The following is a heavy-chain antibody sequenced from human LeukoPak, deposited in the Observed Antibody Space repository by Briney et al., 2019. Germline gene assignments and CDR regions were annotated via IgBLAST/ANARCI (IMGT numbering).Heavy chain of an antibody. Sequence: SVKISCKASGGTFSSYAISWVRQAPGQGLEWMGGIIPIFGTANYAQKFQGRVTITADESTSTAYMELSSLRSEDTAVYYCASTMYYYDSSGYLSYWGQGTLVTVSS. CDR3: ASTMYYYDSSGYLSY. CDR1: GGTFSSYA. CDR2: IIPIFGTA. D-gene: IGHD3-22*01. V-gene: IGHV1-69*13. J-gene: IGHJ4*02.